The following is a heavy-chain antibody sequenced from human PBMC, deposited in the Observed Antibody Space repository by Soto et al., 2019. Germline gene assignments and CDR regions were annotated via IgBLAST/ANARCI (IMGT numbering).Heavy chain of an antibody. CDR3: ARVATASSSWKFDY. CDR2: TYYRSKWYN. D-gene: IGHD6-13*01. Sequence: SQTLSLTCAISGDSVSSNSAAWDWIRQSPSRGLEWLGRTYYRSKWYNDYAVSVKSRITINPDTSKNQFSLQLNSVTPEDTAVYYCARVATASSSWKFDYWGQGALVTVHS. V-gene: IGHV6-1*01. J-gene: IGHJ4*02. CDR1: GDSVSSNSAA.